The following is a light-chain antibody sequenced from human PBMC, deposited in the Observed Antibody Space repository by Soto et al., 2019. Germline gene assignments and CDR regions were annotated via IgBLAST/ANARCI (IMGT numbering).Light chain of an antibody. V-gene: IGLV4-69*01. CDR2: VNSDGSH. Sequence: QLVLTQSPSASASLGASVKLTCTLSSGRSNYAIAWHQQQPEKGPRYLMKVNSDGSHRKGDGIPDRFSGSSSGAQRYLTISSLQSEDEADYYCQTWGTGIRVFGTGTKVTVL. CDR3: QTWGTGIRV. J-gene: IGLJ1*01. CDR1: SGRSNYA.